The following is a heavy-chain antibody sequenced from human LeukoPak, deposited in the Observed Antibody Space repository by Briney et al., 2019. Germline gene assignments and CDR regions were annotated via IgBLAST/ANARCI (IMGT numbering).Heavy chain of an antibody. CDR3: ARVRPDYFDY. Sequence: ASVKVSRKSSGYTFTRYGISGVPRAPAQGLEWMGWISAYNGNTNYAQKLQGRVTMTTDTSTSTAYMELRSLRSDDTAVYYCARVRPDYFDYWGQGTLVTVSS. J-gene: IGHJ4*02. CDR1: GYTFTRYG. V-gene: IGHV1-18*01. CDR2: ISAYNGNT. D-gene: IGHD6-6*01.